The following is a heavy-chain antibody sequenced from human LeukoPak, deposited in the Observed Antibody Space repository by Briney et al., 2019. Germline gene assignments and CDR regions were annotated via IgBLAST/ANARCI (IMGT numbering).Heavy chain of an antibody. J-gene: IGHJ4*02. V-gene: IGHV4-61*01. D-gene: IGHD3-10*01. CDR1: GGSVSSGSDY. CDR3: QQGQAALWFGEL. Sequence: PSETLSLTCTFSGGSVSSGSDYWSWIRQPPGKGLEWIGHSSYSGSTSYNPSLKSRVTISLGSSKNQLSLKLSSVTPADTLVYYCQQGQAALWFGELWGQGTLVTVSS. CDR2: SSYSGST.